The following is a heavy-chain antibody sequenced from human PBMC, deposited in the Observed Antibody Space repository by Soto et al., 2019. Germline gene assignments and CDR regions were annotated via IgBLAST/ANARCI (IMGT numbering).Heavy chain of an antibody. CDR1: GYSFTTYG. CDR2: ISGYNGNT. CDR3: AREGPAPYYYYGMDV. Sequence: QVQLVQSRGEVKKPGASVKVSCKTSGYSFTTYGISWVRQAPGQGLEWMGWISGYNGNTNYAQNLQCRVTMTTDTSTSTVYMELRSLRSDDTAVYYCAREGPAPYYYYGMDVWGQGSTVTVSS. V-gene: IGHV1-18*01. J-gene: IGHJ6*02.